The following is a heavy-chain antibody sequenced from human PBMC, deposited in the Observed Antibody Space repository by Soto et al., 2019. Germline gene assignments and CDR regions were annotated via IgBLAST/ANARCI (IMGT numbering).Heavy chain of an antibody. D-gene: IGHD3-22*01. CDR2: ISSNAVYI. Sequence: PGGPLRLSCAASGFNFLTYSLSWVRQAPGKGLEWVAYISSNAVYIDYVDSVKGRFTISRDNANNSLYLQMNSLRAEDTATYHCVRDGLDYYDTERLYFDNWGQGTLVTVSS. CDR3: VRDGLDYYDTERLYFDN. CDR1: GFNFLTYS. J-gene: IGHJ4*02. V-gene: IGHV3-21*01.